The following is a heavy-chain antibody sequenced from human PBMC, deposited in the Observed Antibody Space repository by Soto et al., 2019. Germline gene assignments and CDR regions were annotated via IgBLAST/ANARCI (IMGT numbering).Heavy chain of an antibody. V-gene: IGHV3-48*03. D-gene: IGHD1-1*01. J-gene: IGHJ6*02. Sequence: PXESLLLSCAPSGFTFSSNEMNWVRQAPGKGLEWVSYISVSGSMRFYADAVRGRFTISRDNTKKMLYLQMNSLRVEDTALYYCATAGLAGTVWGQGTRSPSP. CDR2: ISVSGSMR. CDR3: ATAGLAGTV. CDR1: GFTFSSNE.